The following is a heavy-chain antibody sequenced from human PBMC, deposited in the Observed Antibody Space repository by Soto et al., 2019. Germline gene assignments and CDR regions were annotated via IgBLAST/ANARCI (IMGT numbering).Heavy chain of an antibody. CDR3: ARVHSSGWYGTDYYYYGMDV. CDR1: CGSISSYY. CDR2: IYYSGST. J-gene: IGHJ6*02. V-gene: IGHV4-59*01. D-gene: IGHD6-19*01. Sequence: ETLSLTCTVSCGSISSYYWSWIRQPPGKGLEWIGYIYYSGSTNYNPSLKSRVTISVDTSKNQFSLKLSSVTAADTAVYYCARVHSSGWYGTDYYYYGMDVWGQGTTVTVSS.